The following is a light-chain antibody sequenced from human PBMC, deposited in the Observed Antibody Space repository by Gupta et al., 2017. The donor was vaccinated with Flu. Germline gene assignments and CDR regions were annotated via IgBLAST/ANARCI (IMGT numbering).Light chain of an antibody. V-gene: IGKV3-11*01. CDR1: QSINNY. Sequence: EIVLTQSPATLSLSPGERATLSCRASQSINNYLAWYQQKPGQAPRLLIYDASDRAPGVPARFSGGGSGTDFTLTISSLEPEDSAVYYCQQRSDWLITFGQGTRLDIK. CDR3: QQRSDWLIT. CDR2: DAS. J-gene: IGKJ5*01.